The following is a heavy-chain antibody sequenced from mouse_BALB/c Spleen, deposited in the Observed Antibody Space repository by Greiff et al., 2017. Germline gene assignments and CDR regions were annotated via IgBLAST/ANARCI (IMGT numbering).Heavy chain of an antibody. CDR1: GFTFSSYA. CDR3: ARHADYYGSSYVDYFDY. CDR2: ISSGGST. D-gene: IGHD1-1*01. J-gene: IGHJ2*01. V-gene: IGHV5-6-5*01. Sequence: EVKLVESGGGLVKPGGSLKLSCAASGFTFSSYAMSWVRQTPEKRLEWVASISSGGSTYYPDTVKGRFTISRDNAKNTLYLQMSSLKSEDTAMYYCARHADYYGSSYVDYFDYWGQGTTLTVSS.